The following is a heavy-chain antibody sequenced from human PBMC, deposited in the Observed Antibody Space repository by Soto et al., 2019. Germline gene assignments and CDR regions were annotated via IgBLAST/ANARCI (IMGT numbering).Heavy chain of an antibody. D-gene: IGHD2-2*01. Sequence: EVQLLESGGALVQPGVSLRLSCAASGFTFASYAMSWVRQAPGKGLEWVSAISSSGGSTYYADSVRGRFTISRDNSKNTLFLQVNRLRAEDTTVYYCAKDSRLYYSTYWFDSWGQGTRVTVSS. CDR1: GFTFASYA. CDR3: AKDSRLYYSTYWFDS. V-gene: IGHV3-23*01. J-gene: IGHJ5*01. CDR2: ISSSGGST.